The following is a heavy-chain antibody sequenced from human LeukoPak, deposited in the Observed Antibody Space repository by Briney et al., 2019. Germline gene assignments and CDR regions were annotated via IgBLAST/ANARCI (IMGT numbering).Heavy chain of an antibody. D-gene: IGHD3-22*01. CDR3: ARDRTLGYYDSSGYYDY. J-gene: IGHJ4*02. CDR1: GGSISSYY. CDR2: IYTSGST. V-gene: IGHV4-4*07. Sequence: SETLSLTCTVSGGSISSYYWSWIRQPAGKGLEWIGRIYTSGSTNYNPSLKSRVTMSVDTSKNQFSLKLSSVTAADTAVYYCARDRTLGYYDSSGYYDYWGQGTLVTVSS.